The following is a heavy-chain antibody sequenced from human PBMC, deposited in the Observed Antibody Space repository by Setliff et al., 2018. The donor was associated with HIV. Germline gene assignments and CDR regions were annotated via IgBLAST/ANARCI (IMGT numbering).Heavy chain of an antibody. D-gene: IGHD2-15*01. CDR2: IYSGGST. CDR3: ARGALGYCSGGSCSLSY. Sequence: GSLRLSCVASGLTFNRYWMSWVRQVPGKGLEWVSVIYSGGSTYYADSVKGRFTISRDNSKNTLYLQMNSLRAEDTAVYYCARGALGYCSGGSCSLSYWGQGALVTVSS. V-gene: IGHV3-66*02. J-gene: IGHJ4*02. CDR1: GLTFNRYW.